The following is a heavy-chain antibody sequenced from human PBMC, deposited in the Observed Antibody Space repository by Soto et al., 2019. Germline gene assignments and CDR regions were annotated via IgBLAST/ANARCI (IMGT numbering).Heavy chain of an antibody. Sequence: SETLSLTCAVYGGSFIGYYWSWILQPPGKGLEWIGEINHSGSTNYNPSLKSRVTISVDTSKNQFSLKLSSVTAADTAVYYCARGLWIQLWLRRSSTFDYWGQGTLVTVSS. CDR2: INHSGST. D-gene: IGHD5-18*01. V-gene: IGHV4-34*01. J-gene: IGHJ4*02. CDR3: ARGLWIQLWLRRSSTFDY. CDR1: GGSFIGYY.